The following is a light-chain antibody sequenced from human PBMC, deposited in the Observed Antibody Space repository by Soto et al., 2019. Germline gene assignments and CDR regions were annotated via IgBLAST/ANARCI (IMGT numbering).Light chain of an antibody. CDR2: EVS. CDR3: CSYAGSSTRVV. J-gene: IGLJ2*01. CDR1: SSDVGSYNL. Sequence: QSALTQPASVSGSPGQSITISCTGTSSDVGSYNLVSWYQQHPGKAPKLMIYEVSKRPSGVSNRFSGSKSGNTASLTISGLQAEDEADYYCCSYAGSSTRVVFDGGTKLTVL. V-gene: IGLV2-23*02.